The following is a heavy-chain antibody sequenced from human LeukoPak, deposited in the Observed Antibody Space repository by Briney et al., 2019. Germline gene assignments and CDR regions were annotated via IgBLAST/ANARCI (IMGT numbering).Heavy chain of an antibody. Sequence: ASVKVSCKASGGTFSSYAISWVRQAPGQGLEWMGWINTNTGNPTYAQGFTGRFVFSLDTSVSTAYLQICSLKAEDTAVYYCARGVGAAAGQNWFDPWGQGTLVTVSS. CDR3: ARGVGAAAGQNWFDP. CDR1: GGTFSSYA. CDR2: INTNTGNP. J-gene: IGHJ5*02. D-gene: IGHD6-13*01. V-gene: IGHV7-4-1*01.